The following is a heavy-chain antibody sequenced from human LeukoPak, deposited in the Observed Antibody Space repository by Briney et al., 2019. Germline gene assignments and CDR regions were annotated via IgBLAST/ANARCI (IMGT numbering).Heavy chain of an antibody. J-gene: IGHJ5*02. V-gene: IGHV4-4*07. CDR2: IYTSGST. CDR3: ARDTYYYDSSGYYPNWFDP. CDR1: GGSISSYY. D-gene: IGHD3-22*01. Sequence: SETLSLTCTVSGGSISSYYWSWIRQPAGKGLEWIGRIYTSGSTNYNPSLKSRVTMSVDTSKNQVSLKLSSVTAADTAVYYCARDTYYYDSSGYYPNWFDPWGQGTLVTVSS.